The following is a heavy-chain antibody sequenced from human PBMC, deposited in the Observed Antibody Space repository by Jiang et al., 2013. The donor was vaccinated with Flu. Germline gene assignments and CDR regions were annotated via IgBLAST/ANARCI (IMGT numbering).Heavy chain of an antibody. Sequence: GLVKPSETLSLTCTVSGGSISSSSYYWGWIRQPPGKGLEWIGSIYYSGSTYYNPSLKSRVAISVDTSKNQFSLKLSSVTAADTAVYYCARRALSPGWIDYWGQGTLVTVSS. J-gene: IGHJ4*02. CDR3: ARRALSPGWIDY. V-gene: IGHV4-39*01. D-gene: IGHD1-14*01. CDR1: GGSISSSSYY. CDR2: IYYSGST.